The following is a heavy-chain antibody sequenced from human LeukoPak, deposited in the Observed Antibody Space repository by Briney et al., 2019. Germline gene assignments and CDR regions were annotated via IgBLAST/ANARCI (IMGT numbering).Heavy chain of an antibody. CDR3: AKDIYYGSRARSGRYMDV. CDR2: IHHDGSNK. J-gene: IGHJ6*03. D-gene: IGHD3-10*01. Sequence: GGSLRLSCAASGFTFSSYGMHWVRQAPGKGLDWVAFIHHDGSNKYYADSVRGRFTISRDNSKNTLYVQMNSLRAEDTAVYYCAKDIYYGSRARSGRYMDVWGKGTTVTISS. CDR1: GFTFSSYG. V-gene: IGHV3-30*02.